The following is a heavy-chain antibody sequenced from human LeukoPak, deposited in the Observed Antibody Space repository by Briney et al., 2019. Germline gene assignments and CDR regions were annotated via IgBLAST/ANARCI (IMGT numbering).Heavy chain of an antibody. CDR2: ISYSGST. D-gene: IGHD3-10*01. Sequence: SETLSLTCTVSGGSVSSDSHYWNWIRQPPRKGLEWIGCISYSGSTNYKSSLKSRVTISVDTSKNQFSLKMRSVTAADTAVYYCARFLWFGGPFDPWGQGTLVTVS. J-gene: IGHJ5*02. V-gene: IGHV4-61*01. CDR3: ARFLWFGGPFDP. CDR1: GGSVSSDSHY.